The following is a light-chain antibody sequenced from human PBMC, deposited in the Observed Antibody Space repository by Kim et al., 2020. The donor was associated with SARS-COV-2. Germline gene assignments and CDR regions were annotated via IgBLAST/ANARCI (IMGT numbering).Light chain of an antibody. CDR2: YDS. J-gene: IGLJ2*01. CDR3: QVWDSSSVV. Sequence: SGAPGKTARITCGGNNIGGKSVHWYQRKPGQAPVLVIYYDSDRPSGIPERFSGSNSGNTATLTISRVEAGDEADYYCQVWDSSSVVFGGGTQLTVL. CDR1: NIGGKS. V-gene: IGLV3-21*04.